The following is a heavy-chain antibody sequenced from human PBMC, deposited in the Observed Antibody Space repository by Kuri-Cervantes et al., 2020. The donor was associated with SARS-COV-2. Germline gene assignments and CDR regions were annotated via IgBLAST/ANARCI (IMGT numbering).Heavy chain of an antibody. CDR3: AREKGSSSWPIDY. CDR1: AFTFDDYA. J-gene: IGHJ4*02. CDR2: ISWNSGSI. D-gene: IGHD6-13*01. Sequence: SLKISCAASAFTFDDYAMHWVRQAPGKGLEWVSGISWNSGSIGYADSVKGRFTISRDNAKNSLYLQMNSLRAEDTALYYCAREKGSSSWPIDYWGQGTLVTVSS. V-gene: IGHV3-9*01.